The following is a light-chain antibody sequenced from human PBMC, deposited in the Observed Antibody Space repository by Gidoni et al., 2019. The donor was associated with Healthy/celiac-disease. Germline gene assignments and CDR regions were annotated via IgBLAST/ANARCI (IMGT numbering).Light chain of an antibody. CDR2: AAS. CDR1: QSMSSY. J-gene: IGKJ2*01. Sequence: DIQMTQSPSSLSASVGDRVTITCRASQSMSSYLNWYQQKPGKAPKLLIYAASSLQSGVPSRFSGSGSGTDFTLTISSLQPEDFATYYCQQSYSTLRAFXQXTKLEIK. CDR3: QQSYSTLRA. V-gene: IGKV1-39*01.